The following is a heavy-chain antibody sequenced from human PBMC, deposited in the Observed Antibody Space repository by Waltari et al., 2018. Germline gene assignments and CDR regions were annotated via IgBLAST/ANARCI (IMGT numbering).Heavy chain of an antibody. D-gene: IGHD1-1*01. CDR2: TYYRSKWYN. CDR1: RDSVPSHSAA. Sequence: QVQLQQSGPGRVKPSQTLPLTCAIPRDSVPSHSAAWNWITQSPSVGLEWLGRTYYRSKWYNDYAVSVKSRITVNPDTSKNQFSLQLNSVTPEDTAVYYCARATSVAGTFDYWGQGTLVTVSS. CDR3: ARATSVAGTFDY. V-gene: IGHV6-1*01. J-gene: IGHJ4*02.